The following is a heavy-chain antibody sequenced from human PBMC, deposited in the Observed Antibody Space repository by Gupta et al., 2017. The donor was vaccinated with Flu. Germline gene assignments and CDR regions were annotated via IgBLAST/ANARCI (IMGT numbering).Heavy chain of an antibody. CDR2: IRSKAYGGTT. Sequence: EVQLVEPGGGLVQPGRSLRLSWTASGFSVGDYAMSWFRQAPGKGLEWVGFIRSKAYGGTTEYAASVKGRFTISRDDSKSIAYLQMNSLKTEDTAVYHCSRDRAVAGNWRYYYYGMDVWGQGTTVTVSS. D-gene: IGHD6-19*01. J-gene: IGHJ6*02. CDR3: SRDRAVAGNWRYYYYGMDV. V-gene: IGHV3-49*03. CDR1: GFSVGDYA.